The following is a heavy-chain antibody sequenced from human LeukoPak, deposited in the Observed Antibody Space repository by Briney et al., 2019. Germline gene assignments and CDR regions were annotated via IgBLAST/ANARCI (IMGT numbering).Heavy chain of an antibody. J-gene: IGHJ5*02. V-gene: IGHV3-23*01. Sequence: PGGSLRLSCAASGFTFSNYAMTWVSQAPGKRLEWVSDISGSDGSTYYADSVKGRFTISRDNSKNTLYLQMNSLRAEDTAVYYCARYSGRRFDPWGQGTLVTVSS. D-gene: IGHD6-13*01. CDR3: ARYSGRRFDP. CDR2: ISGSDGST. CDR1: GFTFSNYA.